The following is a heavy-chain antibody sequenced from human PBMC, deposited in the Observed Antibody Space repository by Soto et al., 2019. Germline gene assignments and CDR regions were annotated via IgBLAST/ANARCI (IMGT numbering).Heavy chain of an antibody. Sequence: GGSLRLSCAASGFTFSTSWMHWVRQAAGKGLVWVSRINSDASTTNYADSVKGRFTISRDNAKNTLYLQMDSLTAEDTAVYYCARGPSGWFGSDFCGQGTLVTVSS. CDR3: ARGPSGWFGSDF. J-gene: IGHJ4*02. CDR1: GFTFSTSW. CDR2: INSDASTT. V-gene: IGHV3-74*01. D-gene: IGHD6-19*01.